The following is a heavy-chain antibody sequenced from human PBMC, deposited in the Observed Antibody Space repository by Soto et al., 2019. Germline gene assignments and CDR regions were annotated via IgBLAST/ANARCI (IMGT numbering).Heavy chain of an antibody. D-gene: IGHD3-3*01. Sequence: ASVKVSCKASGGTFSSYAISWVRQAPGQGLEWMGGIIPIFGTANYAQKFQGRVTITADESTSTAYMELSSLRSEDTAVYYCATEMATIFVRAFDIWGQGTMVTVSS. CDR1: GGTFSSYA. J-gene: IGHJ3*02. CDR2: IIPIFGTA. CDR3: ATEMATIFVRAFDI. V-gene: IGHV1-69*13.